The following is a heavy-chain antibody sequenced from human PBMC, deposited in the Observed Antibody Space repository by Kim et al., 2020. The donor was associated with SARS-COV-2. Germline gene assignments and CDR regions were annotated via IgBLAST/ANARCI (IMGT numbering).Heavy chain of an antibody. D-gene: IGHD6-13*01. CDR3: AKPLRGSWKDAFYI. CDR2: ISGSGVNT. J-gene: IGHJ3*02. Sequence: GVSLRLSCAASGFTFTSYAMSWVRQAPGKGLEWVSTISGSGVNTYYADSVKGRFTISRDNSKNTLYMQMNSLRAEDTAVYYCAKPLRGSWKDAFYIWGQGTMVTVSS. CDR1: GFTFTSYA. V-gene: IGHV3-23*01.